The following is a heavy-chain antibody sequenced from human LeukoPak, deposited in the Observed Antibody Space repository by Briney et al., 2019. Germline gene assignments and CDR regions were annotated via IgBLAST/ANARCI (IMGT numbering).Heavy chain of an antibody. J-gene: IGHJ4*02. CDR1: GGSISTYY. CDR2: IYYSGST. Sequence: PSETLSLTCTVSGGSISTYYWSWIRQPPGKGLEWIEYIYYSGSTNYNPSLKSRVTISVDTSKTQFSLKLRSVTAADTAVYYCARVVYSGSWGYFDNWGQGALVTVSS. CDR3: ARVVYSGSWGYFDN. D-gene: IGHD3-10*01. V-gene: IGHV4-59*12.